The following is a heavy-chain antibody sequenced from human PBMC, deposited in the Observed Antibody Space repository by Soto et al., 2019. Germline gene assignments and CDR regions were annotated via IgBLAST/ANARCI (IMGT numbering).Heavy chain of an antibody. D-gene: IGHD6-19*01. CDR3: VGGYGWLPDF. Sequence: ESGGGLVQPGGSLRLSCAVSGITFSPPWMNWVRQTPGKGLGWVAIINQDGTEIIYVDSVKGRFTISRDNAKNSLYLQMNSLRAEDTAVYYCVGGYGWLPDFWGQGTLVTVSS. J-gene: IGHJ4*02. CDR1: GITFSPPW. CDR2: INQDGTEI. V-gene: IGHV3-7*05.